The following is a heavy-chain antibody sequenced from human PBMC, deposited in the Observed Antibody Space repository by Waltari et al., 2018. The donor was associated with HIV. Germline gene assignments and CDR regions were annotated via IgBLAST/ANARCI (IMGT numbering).Heavy chain of an antibody. D-gene: IGHD4-4*01. CDR1: GGSFSGYY. Sequence: QVQLQQWGAGLLKPSETLSLTCAVYGGSFSGYYWSWIRQPPGKGLEWIGEINHSGSTNYNPSLKSRVTISVDTSKNQFSLKLSSVTAADTAVYYCARGSRNDYSNYVIYYYGMDVWGQGTTVTVSS. CDR3: ARGSRNDYSNYVIYYYGMDV. CDR2: INHSGST. V-gene: IGHV4-34*01. J-gene: IGHJ6*02.